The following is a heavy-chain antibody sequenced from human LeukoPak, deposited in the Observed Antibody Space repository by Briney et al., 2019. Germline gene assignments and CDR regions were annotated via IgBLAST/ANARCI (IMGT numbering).Heavy chain of an antibody. CDR3: AASMLTFGGCTFNY. Sequence: SSETLSLTCSVYGGSLSGYYWRWIRQPPGKGLEWVGEISHSGSTTYNPSLKSRVAMSVDTSKIQFSLMLSSVTAADTAVYYCAASMLTFGGCTFNYWGQGTLVTVSS. CDR2: ISHSGST. CDR1: GGSLSGYY. J-gene: IGHJ4*02. D-gene: IGHD3-16*01. V-gene: IGHV4-34*01.